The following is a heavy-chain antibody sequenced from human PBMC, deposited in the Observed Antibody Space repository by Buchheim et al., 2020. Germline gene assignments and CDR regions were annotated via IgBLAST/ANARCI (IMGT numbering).Heavy chain of an antibody. J-gene: IGHJ4*02. Sequence: QVQLVESGGGVVQPGRSLRLSCAASGFTFGSYAVHWVRQAPGKGLEWMAVISYDGNYKFYADSVKGRFTISRDNSKNTLYLQMNSLRTEDTAVYYCARDRGVADAPDYWGQGTL. CDR2: ISYDGNYK. D-gene: IGHD6-25*01. CDR3: ARDRGVADAPDY. CDR1: GFTFGSYA. V-gene: IGHV3-30-3*01.